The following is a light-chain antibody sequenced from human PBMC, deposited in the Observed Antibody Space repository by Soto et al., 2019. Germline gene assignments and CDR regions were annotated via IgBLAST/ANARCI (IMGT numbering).Light chain of an antibody. CDR2: EAS. J-gene: IGKJ4*01. V-gene: IGKV3-11*01. Sequence: EIVLTQSPATLSLSPGERATLSCRASQSVNSYLAWYQQKPGQAPRLLIYEASNRATGIPARFSGSGSGTDFTLTISSLEPEDFAVYYCQQRSNWLTFGGGTKVEI. CDR3: QQRSNWLT. CDR1: QSVNSY.